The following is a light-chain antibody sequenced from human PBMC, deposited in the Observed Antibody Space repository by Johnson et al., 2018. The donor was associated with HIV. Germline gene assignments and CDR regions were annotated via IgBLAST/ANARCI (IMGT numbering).Light chain of an antibody. CDR3: GTWDSSLSANV. J-gene: IGLJ1*01. CDR1: SSSIGSNY. CDR2: ENN. Sequence: QSVLTQPPSVSAAPGQKVSISCSGNSSSIGSNYVSWYQQLPGAAPKLLIFENNKRPSGIPDRFSGSKSGTSATLGITGLQTGDEADYYCGTWDSSLSANVFGTGTKVTVL. V-gene: IGLV1-51*02.